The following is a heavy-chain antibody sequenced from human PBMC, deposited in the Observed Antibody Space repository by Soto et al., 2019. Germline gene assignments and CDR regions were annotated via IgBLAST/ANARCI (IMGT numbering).Heavy chain of an antibody. V-gene: IGHV3-7*01. J-gene: IGHJ6*03. CDR3: ARKMVDFYYYYMDV. CDR2: INQDGSEK. CDR1: GVTLGSYS. D-gene: IGHD2-8*01. Sequence: EVQLVESGGGLVQPGGSLRLSCAASGVTLGSYSMTWVRQAPGKGLQWVANINQDGSEKFYVDSVKGRFTISRDNAKNSLYLQMNSLRAEDTAVYYCARKMVDFYYYYMDVWGRGTTVTVSS.